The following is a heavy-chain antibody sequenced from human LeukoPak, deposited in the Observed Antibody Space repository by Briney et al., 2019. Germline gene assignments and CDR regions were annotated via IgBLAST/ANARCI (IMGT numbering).Heavy chain of an antibody. CDR2: IIPIFGTA. Sequence: ASVKVSCKASGGTFSSYAISWVRQAPGQGLEWMGGIIPIFGTANYAQKFQGRVTITTDESTSTAYMELSSLRSEDTAGYYCARSVTPLLGYYYYMDVWGKGTTVTVSS. D-gene: IGHD4-23*01. V-gene: IGHV1-69*05. CDR1: GGTFSSYA. CDR3: ARSVTPLLGYYYYMDV. J-gene: IGHJ6*03.